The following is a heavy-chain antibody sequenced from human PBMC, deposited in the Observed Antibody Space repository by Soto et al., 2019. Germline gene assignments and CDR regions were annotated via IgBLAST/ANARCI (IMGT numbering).Heavy chain of an antibody. J-gene: IGHJ4*02. CDR1: GYTFTSYA. CDR2: INAGNGNT. Sequence: QVQLVQSGAEVKKPGASVKVSCKASGYTFTSYAMHWVRQAPGQRLEWMGWINAGNGNTKYSQKFQGRVTITRDTSASTAYMELSSLRSEDTAVYYCARVRIAAAGAFDYWGQGTLVTVSS. V-gene: IGHV1-3*01. CDR3: ARVRIAAAGAFDY. D-gene: IGHD6-13*01.